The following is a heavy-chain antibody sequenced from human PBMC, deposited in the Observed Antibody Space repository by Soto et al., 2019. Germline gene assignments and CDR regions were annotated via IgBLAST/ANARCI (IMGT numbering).Heavy chain of an antibody. V-gene: IGHV3-23*01. Sequence: EVQLLESGGGLVQPGGSLRLSCAASGFTFSSYGMSWVRQAPGKGLEWVSAISGSGGSTYYADSVKGRFIISRDNSKNRRCREMNSLGAGDTAGYCWAIRPLRGGGALDIWGQGTMVTVSS. CDR1: GFTFSSYG. J-gene: IGHJ3*02. CDR2: ISGSGGST. D-gene: IGHD6-6*01. CDR3: AIRPLRGGGALDI.